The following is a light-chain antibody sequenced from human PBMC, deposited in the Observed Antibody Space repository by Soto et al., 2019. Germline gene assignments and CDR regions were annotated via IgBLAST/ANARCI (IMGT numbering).Light chain of an antibody. CDR2: GVS. J-gene: IGKJ5*01. Sequence: EIVMTQSPATLSVSPGERATLSCRASQTVGSNLAWYHQKPGQAPRLLMFGVSTRATGIPARFSGSGSGTEFTLTISSLQSEDFAVYYCQQYNNWPSTFGQGTRLEIK. CDR3: QQYNNWPST. CDR1: QTVGSN. V-gene: IGKV3-15*01.